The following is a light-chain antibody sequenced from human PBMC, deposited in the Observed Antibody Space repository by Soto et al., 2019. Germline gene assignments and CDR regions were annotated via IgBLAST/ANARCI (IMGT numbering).Light chain of an antibody. CDR1: QRVFYSTNNRNY. V-gene: IGKV4-1*01. CDR2: WAS. J-gene: IGKJ4*01. Sequence: DIVMTQSPDSLAVSLGERATINCKSSQRVFYSTNNRNYLAWYQQKPGQPPKLLIYWASTREYGVPDRFSGSGSGTDFTLTISSLQAEDAAVYYCQQYYRAPLTFGGGTKVEIK. CDR3: QQYYRAPLT.